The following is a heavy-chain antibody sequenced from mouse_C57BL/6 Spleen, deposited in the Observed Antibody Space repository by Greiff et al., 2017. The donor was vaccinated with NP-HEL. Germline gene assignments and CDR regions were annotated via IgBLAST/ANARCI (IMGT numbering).Heavy chain of an antibody. Sequence: VQLQQSGPGLVKPSQSLSLTCSVTGYSITSGYYWNWIRQFPGNKLEWMGYISYDGSNNYNPSLKNRISITRDTSKNQFFLKLNSVTTEDTATYYCARGGFTTVVDWYFDVWGTRTTVTVSS. V-gene: IGHV3-6*01. CDR3: ARGGFTTVVDWYFDV. J-gene: IGHJ1*03. CDR2: ISYDGSN. D-gene: IGHD1-1*01. CDR1: GYSITSGYY.